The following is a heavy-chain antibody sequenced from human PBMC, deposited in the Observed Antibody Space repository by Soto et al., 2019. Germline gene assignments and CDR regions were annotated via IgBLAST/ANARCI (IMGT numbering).Heavy chain of an antibody. Sequence: GGSLRLSCAASGFTFRNYGVNWVRQAPGKGLEWVSYIGIGSSTKYYADSVKGRFTISRDNAKNSLYLQMNSLRAEDTAVYYCARDQLYYNDISGRPLNAFDVWGQGTMVTVSS. D-gene: IGHD3-22*01. CDR3: ARDQLYYNDISGRPLNAFDV. CDR2: IGIGSSTK. CDR1: GFTFRNYG. J-gene: IGHJ3*01. V-gene: IGHV3-48*01.